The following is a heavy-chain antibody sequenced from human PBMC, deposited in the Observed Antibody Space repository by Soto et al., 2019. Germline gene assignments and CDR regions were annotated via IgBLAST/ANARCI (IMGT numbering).Heavy chain of an antibody. V-gene: IGHV3-33*01. CDR2: IWYDGSNK. D-gene: IGHD6-13*01. Sequence: QVQLVESGGGVVQPGRSLRLSCAASGFTSSSYGMHWVRQAPGKGLEWVAVIWYDGSNKYYADSVKGRFTISRDNSKNTLYLQMNSLRAEDTAVYYCARADSSWGYFDYWGQGTLVTVSS. CDR1: GFTSSSYG. CDR3: ARADSSWGYFDY. J-gene: IGHJ4*02.